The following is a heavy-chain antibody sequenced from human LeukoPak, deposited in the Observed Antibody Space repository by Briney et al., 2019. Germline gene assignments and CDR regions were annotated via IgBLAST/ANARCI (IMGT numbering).Heavy chain of an antibody. J-gene: IGHJ4*02. CDR3: ARDRYGDYPFDY. CDR1: GFTFRSYA. V-gene: IGHV3-30-3*01. CDR2: MSYDGSSE. D-gene: IGHD4-17*01. Sequence: PGRSLRLSCATSGFTFRSYAMHWVRQSPGKGLEWVAVMSYDGSSEFYADSVKGRFTISRDNSKNTLYLQMNSLRAEDTAVYYCARDRYGDYPFDYWGQGTLVTVSS.